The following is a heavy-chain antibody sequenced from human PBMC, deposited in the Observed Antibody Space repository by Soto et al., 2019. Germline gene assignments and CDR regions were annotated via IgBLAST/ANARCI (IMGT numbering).Heavy chain of an antibody. CDR2: IIPIFGTA. V-gene: IGHV1-69*13. CDR1: GGTFGSYA. J-gene: IGHJ6*02. CDR3: ARDRTSAVYYYYGMDV. Sequence: ASVKVSCKASGGTFGSYASRWVRQAPGQGLEWMGGIIPIFGTANYAQKFQGRVTITADESTSTAYMELSSPRSEDTAVYYCARDRTSAVYYYYGMDVWGQGTAVTVSS.